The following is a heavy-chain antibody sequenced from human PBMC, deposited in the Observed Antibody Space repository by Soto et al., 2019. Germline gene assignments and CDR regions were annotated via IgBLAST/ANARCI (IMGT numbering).Heavy chain of an antibody. CDR2: IYWDDDK. CDR1: GLSLSTSGVG. Sequence: QITLKESGPTLVKPTQTLTLTCTFSGLSLSTSGVGVGWIRQPPGKALEWLALIYWDDDKRYSPSLKGRLTITKDNSKSQEVHIMTTMDPTDTATYYCAHGITAGAGMEVGGQGATVTVS. CDR3: AHGITAGAGMEV. J-gene: IGHJ6*02. D-gene: IGHD1-20*01. V-gene: IGHV2-5*02.